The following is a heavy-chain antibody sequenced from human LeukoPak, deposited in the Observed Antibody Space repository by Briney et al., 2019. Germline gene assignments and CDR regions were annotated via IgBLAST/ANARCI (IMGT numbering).Heavy chain of an antibody. CDR1: GGSISSSSYY. CDR3: ARIVGATSAFDI. D-gene: IGHD1-26*01. CDR2: IYYSGST. V-gene: IGHV4-39*01. J-gene: IGHJ3*02. Sequence: SETLSLTCTVSGGSISSSSYYWGWIRQPPGKGLEWIGSIYYSGSTYYIPSLKSRVTISVDTSKNQFSLKLSSVTAADTAVYYCARIVGATSAFDIWGQGTMVTVSS.